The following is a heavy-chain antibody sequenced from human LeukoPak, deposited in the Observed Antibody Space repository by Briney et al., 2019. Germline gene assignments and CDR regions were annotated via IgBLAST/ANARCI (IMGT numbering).Heavy chain of an antibody. CDR1: GFTFSSYG. J-gene: IGHJ4*02. Sequence: GGSLRLSCAASGFTFSSYGMHWVRQAPGKGLEWVAFIRCDGSNKYYADSVKGRFTISRDNSKNTLYLQMNSLRAEDTAVYYCAKDRFLAAAYYFDYWGQGTLVTVSS. V-gene: IGHV3-30*02. D-gene: IGHD6-13*01. CDR2: IRCDGSNK. CDR3: AKDRFLAAAYYFDY.